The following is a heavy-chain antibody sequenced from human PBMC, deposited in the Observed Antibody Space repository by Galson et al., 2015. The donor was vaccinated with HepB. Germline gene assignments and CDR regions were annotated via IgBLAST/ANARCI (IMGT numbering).Heavy chain of an antibody. CDR1: GGSISSYY. Sequence: SETLSLTCTVSGGSISSYYWSWIRQPAGKGLEWIGRIYTSGSTNYNPSLKSRVTMSVDTSKNQFSLKLSSVTAADTAVYYCARGTYYYDSSGYYPVFFFDYWGQGTLVTVSS. D-gene: IGHD3-22*01. CDR2: IYTSGST. J-gene: IGHJ4*02. V-gene: IGHV4-4*07. CDR3: ARGTYYYDSSGYYPVFFFDY.